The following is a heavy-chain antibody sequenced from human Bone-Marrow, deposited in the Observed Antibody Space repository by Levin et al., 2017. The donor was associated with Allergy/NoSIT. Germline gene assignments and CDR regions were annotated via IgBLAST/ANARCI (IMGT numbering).Heavy chain of an antibody. CDR3: AKISLQYFDY. J-gene: IGHJ4*02. CDR1: GFTFSSYG. CDR2: ISYDGSNK. Sequence: SCAASGFTFSSYGMHWVRQAPGKGLEWVAVISYDGSNKYYADSVKGRFTISRDNSKNTLYLQMNSLRAEDTAVYYCAKISLQYFDYWGQGTLVTVSS. V-gene: IGHV3-30*18.